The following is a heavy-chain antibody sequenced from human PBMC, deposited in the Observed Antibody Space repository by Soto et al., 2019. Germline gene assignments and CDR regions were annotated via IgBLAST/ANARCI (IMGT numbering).Heavy chain of an antibody. V-gene: IGHV2-5*02. CDR1: GFSLSTSGVG. Sequence: QITLKESGPTLVKPTQTLTLTCTFSGFSLSTSGVGVGWIRQSPGKALEWLAVIYWDDDKRYSPSLKSRLSITKDTSKNQVVLTTTNMDPVDTATYYCAHKGPEDWPLDYWGQGTLVTVSS. D-gene: IGHD3-9*01. CDR2: IYWDDDK. CDR3: AHKGPEDWPLDY. J-gene: IGHJ4*02.